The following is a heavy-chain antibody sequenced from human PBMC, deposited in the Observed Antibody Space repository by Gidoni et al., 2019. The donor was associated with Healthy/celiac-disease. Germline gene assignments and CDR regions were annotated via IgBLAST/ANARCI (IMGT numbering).Heavy chain of an antibody. CDR1: GYTFTSYY. CDR3: ARDFRAYYYYYYGMDV. J-gene: IGHJ6*02. Sequence: QVQLVQSGAEVTQPGASVKVSCKASGYTFTSYYMHWVRQAPGQGLEWMGIINPSGGSTSYEQKFQGRVTMTRDTSTSTVYMELSSLRSEDTAVYYCARDFRAYYYYYYGMDVWGQGTTVTVSS. CDR2: INPSGGST. V-gene: IGHV1-46*01. D-gene: IGHD2-21*01.